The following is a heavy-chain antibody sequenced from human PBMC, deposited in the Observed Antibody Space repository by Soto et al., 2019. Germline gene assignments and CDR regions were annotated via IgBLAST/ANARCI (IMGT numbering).Heavy chain of an antibody. V-gene: IGHV3-74*01. CDR1: GFTFTTYW. CDR3: ARGLKNYYGVDV. Sequence: EVKVVESGGGLVQPGGSLRLSCAASGFTFTTYWMHWVRQVPGTGLVWVSRIKGDGSSLSYADSVKGRFTISRDNVENTVYLQMVSLRADDTAVYYCARGLKNYYGVDVWGQGTTVTVSS. CDR2: IKGDGSSL. J-gene: IGHJ6*02.